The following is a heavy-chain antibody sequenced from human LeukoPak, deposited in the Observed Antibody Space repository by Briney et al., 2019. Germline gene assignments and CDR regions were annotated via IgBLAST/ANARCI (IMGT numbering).Heavy chain of an antibody. Sequence: NPGGSLRLSCAASGFTFSNYNMNWVRQAPGKAMDWVSSITSSGTYIFYADSVKGRFTISRDNAKNSLYLQMDSLGPEDTAVYYCARDPYSGNYGNDYYYYMGVWGKGTTVTISS. V-gene: IGHV3-21*01. CDR3: ARDPYSGNYGNDYYYYMGV. CDR1: GFTFSNYN. D-gene: IGHD1-26*01. J-gene: IGHJ6*03. CDR2: ITSSGTYI.